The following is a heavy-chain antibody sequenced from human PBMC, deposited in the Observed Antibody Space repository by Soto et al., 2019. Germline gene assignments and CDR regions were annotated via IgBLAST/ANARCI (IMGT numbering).Heavy chain of an antibody. CDR3: ARNSMGNYGIEY. V-gene: IGHV3-21*01. D-gene: IGHD3-10*01. Sequence: GGSLRLSCAASGFTLSSYTMNWVRLAPGKGLEWVSSISTISSYIYYGDSVRGRFTISRDNTRNALYLEMNSLRAEDTAVYYCARNSMGNYGIEYWGQGSLVPVYS. CDR2: ISTISSYI. J-gene: IGHJ4*02. CDR1: GFTLSSYT.